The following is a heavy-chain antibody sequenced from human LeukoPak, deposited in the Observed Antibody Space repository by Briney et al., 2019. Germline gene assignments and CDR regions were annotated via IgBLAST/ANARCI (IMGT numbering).Heavy chain of an antibody. CDR3: ARGGTVVVPAARYYYYYMDV. J-gene: IGHJ6*03. Sequence: SETLSLTCAVYGGSFSGYYWSWIRQAPGKGLEWIGEINHSGSTNYNPSLKSRVTISVDTSKNQFSLKLSSVTAADTAVYYCARGGTVVVPAARYYYYYMDVWGKGTTVTVSS. CDR1: GGSFSGYY. D-gene: IGHD2-2*01. CDR2: INHSGST. V-gene: IGHV4-34*01.